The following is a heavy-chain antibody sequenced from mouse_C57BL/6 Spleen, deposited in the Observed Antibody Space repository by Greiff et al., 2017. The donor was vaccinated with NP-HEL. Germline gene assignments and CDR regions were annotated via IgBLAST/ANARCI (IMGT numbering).Heavy chain of an antibody. CDR3: ARQDYYGSSIDY. J-gene: IGHJ2*01. V-gene: IGHV5-9*01. Sequence: EVMLVESGGGLVKPGGSLKLSCAASGFTFSSYTMSWVRQTPEKRLEWVATLSGGGGNTYYPDSVKGRFTISRDNAKNTLYLQMSSLRSEDTALYYCARQDYYGSSIDYWGQGTTLTVSS. CDR2: LSGGGGNT. D-gene: IGHD1-1*01. CDR1: GFTFSSYT.